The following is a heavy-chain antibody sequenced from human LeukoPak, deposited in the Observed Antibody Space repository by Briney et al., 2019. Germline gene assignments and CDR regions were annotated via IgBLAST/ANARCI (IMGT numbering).Heavy chain of an antibody. V-gene: IGHV1-18*01. CDR1: GYTFIRYG. Sequence: ASVKVSCKASGYTFIRYGMSWVRQAPGQGLEWMGWITSYNGNTYSAQKFQGRVTMTTDTSTSTAYMELRSLRSDDTAVYYCAREMWGTTLVTPFDFWGQGTLVTVSS. J-gene: IGHJ4*02. CDR2: ITSYNGNT. D-gene: IGHD4-23*01. CDR3: AREMWGTTLVTPFDF.